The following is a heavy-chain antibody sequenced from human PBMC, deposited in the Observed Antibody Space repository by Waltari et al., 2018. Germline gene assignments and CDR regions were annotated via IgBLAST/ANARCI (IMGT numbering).Heavy chain of an antibody. CDR2: IYYRGST. CDR1: GGSISSGGYY. Sequence: QVQLQESGPGLVKPSQTLSLTCTVSGGSISSGGYYWSWIRQHPGKGLEWIGYIYYRGSTYYNPSLKSRVTISVDTSKNQFSLKLSAVTAADTAVYYCASGGYYDSSGYYYFDYWGQGTLVTVSS. V-gene: IGHV4-31*03. CDR3: ASGGYYDSSGYYYFDY. D-gene: IGHD3-22*01. J-gene: IGHJ4*02.